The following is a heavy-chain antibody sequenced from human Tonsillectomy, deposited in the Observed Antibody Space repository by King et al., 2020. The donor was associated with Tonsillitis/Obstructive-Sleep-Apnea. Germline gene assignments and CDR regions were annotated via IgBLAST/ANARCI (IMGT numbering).Heavy chain of an antibody. D-gene: IGHD3-3*01. CDR2: IWYDGSNK. CDR3: AREGGNDFWSGYYLYNWFDP. J-gene: IGHJ5*02. Sequence: VQLVESGGGVVQPGRSLRLSCAASGFTFSSYGMHWVRQAPGKGLEWVAVIWYDGSNKYYADSVKGRFTISRDNSKNTLYLQMNSLRAEETAVYYCAREGGNDFWSGYYLYNWFDPWGQGTLVTVSS. V-gene: IGHV3-33*01. CDR1: GFTFSSYG.